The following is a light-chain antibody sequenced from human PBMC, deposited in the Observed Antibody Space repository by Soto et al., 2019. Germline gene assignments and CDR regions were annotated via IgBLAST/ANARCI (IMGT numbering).Light chain of an antibody. CDR2: DVF. V-gene: IGKV3-11*01. CDR3: QQRSNWPPEIT. Sequence: EIVLTQSPASLSFWRLETASLSCRASQSISIYLAWYQQKPGKAPRLLIYDVFNRATGIPARFSGSGSGTDFTLTISSLEPEDFAVYYCQQRSNWPPEITFGQGTRLEIK. J-gene: IGKJ5*01. CDR1: QSISIY.